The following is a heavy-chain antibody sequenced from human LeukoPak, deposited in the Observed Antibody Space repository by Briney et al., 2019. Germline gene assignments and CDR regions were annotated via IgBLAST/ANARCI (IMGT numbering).Heavy chain of an antibody. CDR2: IYYSGST. J-gene: IGHJ4*02. Sequence: TSETLSLTCTVSGGSISSSSYYWGWIRQPPGNGLEWIGSIYYSGSTYYNPSLKSRVTISVDTSKNQFSLKLSSVTAADTAVYYCAEGVDYWGQGTLVTVSS. CDR3: AEGVDY. V-gene: IGHV4-39*01. CDR1: GGSISSSSYY.